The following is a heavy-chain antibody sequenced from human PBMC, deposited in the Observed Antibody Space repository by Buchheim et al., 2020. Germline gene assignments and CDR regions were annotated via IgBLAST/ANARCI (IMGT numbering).Heavy chain of an antibody. Sequence: QVQLMESGGALVKPGGSLTLSCAASGFSFSDYYMGWIRQAPGKGLEWISYISGWSSTIYYADSVRGRFIISRDNSRNALFLQMNSLRAEETGVYYCASVPSGLQLTFWGQGTL. CDR2: ISGWSSTI. V-gene: IGHV3-11*01. CDR1: GFSFSDYY. D-gene: IGHD4-11*01. CDR3: ASVPSGLQLTF. J-gene: IGHJ4*02.